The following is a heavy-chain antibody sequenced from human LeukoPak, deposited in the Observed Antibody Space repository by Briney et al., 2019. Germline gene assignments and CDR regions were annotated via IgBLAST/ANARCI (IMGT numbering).Heavy chain of an antibody. J-gene: IGHJ4*02. CDR3: TDAVAG. Sequence: GGSLRLSCAASGFSVGDNYVTWVRQPPGKGLEWVSVIYRDGSTYYADSVKGRFTISRDNSRNTLYLQMNSLRVEDTAVYYCTDAVAGWGQGTLVTVSS. CDR1: GFSVGDNY. CDR2: IYRDGST. D-gene: IGHD4-23*01. V-gene: IGHV3-53*05.